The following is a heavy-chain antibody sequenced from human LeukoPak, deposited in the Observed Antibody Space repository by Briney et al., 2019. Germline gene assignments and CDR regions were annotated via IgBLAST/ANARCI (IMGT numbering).Heavy chain of an antibody. CDR2: ISSSSSYI. CDR1: GFTFSSYS. CDR3: ARDTIVVVVAATPLGWFDP. V-gene: IGHV3-21*01. Sequence: GGSLRLSCAASGFTFSSYSMNWVRQAPGKGLEWVSSISSSSSYIYYADSVKGRFTISRDNAKNSLYLQMNSLRAEDTAVYYCARDTIVVVVAATPLGWFDPWGQGTLVTVSS. D-gene: IGHD2-15*01. J-gene: IGHJ5*02.